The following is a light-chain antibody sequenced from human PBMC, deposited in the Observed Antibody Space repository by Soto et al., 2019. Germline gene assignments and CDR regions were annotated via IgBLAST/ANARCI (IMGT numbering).Light chain of an antibody. CDR2: EVT. CDR3: GSYSSTDTPFV. CDR1: STDVGGYNY. Sequence: QSVLAQPSSVSGSPGQSITISCTGTSTDVGGYNYVSWYQHHSGKAPKLLIYEVTNRPSGISDRFSGSKSVNTASLTISGLQAEDESDYYCGSYSSTDTPFVFGTGTKLTVL. V-gene: IGLV2-14*01. J-gene: IGLJ1*01.